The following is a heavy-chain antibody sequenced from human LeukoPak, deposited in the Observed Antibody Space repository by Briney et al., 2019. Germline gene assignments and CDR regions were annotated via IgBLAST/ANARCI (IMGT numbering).Heavy chain of an antibody. V-gene: IGHV4-30-2*01. CDR3: ARDPYGEAPSYYYYGMDV. J-gene: IGHJ6*02. D-gene: IGHD4-17*01. Sequence: SETLSLTCAVSGGSISSGGYSWSWIRQPPGKGLEWIGYIYHSGSTYYNPSLKSRVTISVDRSKNQFSLKLSSVTAADTAVYYCARDPYGEAPSYYYYGMDVWGQGTTVTVSS. CDR2: IYHSGST. CDR1: GGSISSGGYS.